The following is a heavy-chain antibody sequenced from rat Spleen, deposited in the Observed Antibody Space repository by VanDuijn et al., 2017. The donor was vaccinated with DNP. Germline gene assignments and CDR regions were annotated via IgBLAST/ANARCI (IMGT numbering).Heavy chain of an antibody. CDR1: GFTFSDYN. D-gene: IGHD1-6*01. CDR2: ITTTGVNT. J-gene: IGHJ3*01. CDR3: ATGGGVYYGLLKDWFAY. V-gene: IGHV5S10*01. Sequence: EVQLVESGGGLVQPGRSLKLSCAASGFTFSDYNMAWVRQAPKKGLEWVATITTTGVNTYYRDSVKGRFTISRDNSKATLYLQMDSLRSEDTATYYCATGGGVYYGLLKDWFAYWGQGTLVTVSS.